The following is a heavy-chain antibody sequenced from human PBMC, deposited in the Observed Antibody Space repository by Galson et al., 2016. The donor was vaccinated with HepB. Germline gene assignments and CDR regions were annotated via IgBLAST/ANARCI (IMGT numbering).Heavy chain of an antibody. Sequence: SLRLSCAASGFAVGSNYMSWVRQAPGKGLEWVSVIYSRGNTYYTDSVKGRFTISRDNSKNTLYLQMNSLRVEDTAVYYCASDSSGYEDGDYNYYYGMDFWGQGTTVTVSS. J-gene: IGHJ6*02. CDR1: GFAVGSNY. D-gene: IGHD3-22*01. V-gene: IGHV3-53*01. CDR2: IYSRGNT. CDR3: ASDSSGYEDGDYNYYYGMDF.